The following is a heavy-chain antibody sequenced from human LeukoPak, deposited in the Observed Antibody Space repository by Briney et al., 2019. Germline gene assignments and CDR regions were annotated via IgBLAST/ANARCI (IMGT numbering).Heavy chain of an antibody. V-gene: IGHV4-34*01. D-gene: IGHD3-10*01. CDR1: GRSFSGYY. CDR3: ARGRSYYGSGSYYNVRYDWFDP. CDR2: INHSGST. J-gene: IGHJ5*02. Sequence: TSETLSLTCAVYGRSFSGYYWSWIRQPPGKGLEWIGEINHSGSTNYNPSLKSRVTISVDTSKNQFSLKLSSVTAADTAVYYCARGRSYYGSGSYYNVRYDWFDPWGQGTLVTVSS.